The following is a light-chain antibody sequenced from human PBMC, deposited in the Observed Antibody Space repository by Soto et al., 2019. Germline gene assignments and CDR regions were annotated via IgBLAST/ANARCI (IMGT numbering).Light chain of an antibody. CDR1: QSVSSN. Sequence: EIVMTQSPATLSVSPGERATLSCRASQSVSSNLAWYQQKPGQARRLLIYGASTRATGIPGRFSGSGSGTEFTLTISSLQSEDFAVYYCQQYNNWPLLFGRGTKVEIK. CDR3: QQYNNWPLL. V-gene: IGKV3-15*01. J-gene: IGKJ4*01. CDR2: GAS.